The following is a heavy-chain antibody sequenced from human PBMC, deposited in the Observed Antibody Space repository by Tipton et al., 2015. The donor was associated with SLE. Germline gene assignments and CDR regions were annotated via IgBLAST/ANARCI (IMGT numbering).Heavy chain of an antibody. CDR3: ARDRVVVAAYFDL. CDR2: INSDGSST. CDR1: GFTFSSYW. D-gene: IGHD2-15*01. J-gene: IGHJ2*01. V-gene: IGHV3-74*01. Sequence: GSLRLSCAASGFTFSSYWMHWVRQAPGKGLVWVSRINSDGSSTSYADSVKGRFTISRDNAKNSLYLQMNSLRAEDTAVYYCARDRVVVAAYFDLWGRGTLVTVSS.